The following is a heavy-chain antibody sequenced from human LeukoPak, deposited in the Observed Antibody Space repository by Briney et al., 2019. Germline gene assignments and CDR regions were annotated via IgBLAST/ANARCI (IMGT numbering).Heavy chain of an antibody. CDR1: RYTFISYE. CDR2: MNPNSGNT. CDR3: VRGGPDFGVIRWFDP. Sequence: ASVKVSCKASRYTFISYEINWVRQATGQGLEWMGWMNPNSGNTGYAQKFQGRVSMTRNTSISTAYMELSSLRSEDTAVYYCVRGGPDFGVIRWFDPWGQGTLVTVSS. D-gene: IGHD3-3*01. V-gene: IGHV1-8*01. J-gene: IGHJ5*02.